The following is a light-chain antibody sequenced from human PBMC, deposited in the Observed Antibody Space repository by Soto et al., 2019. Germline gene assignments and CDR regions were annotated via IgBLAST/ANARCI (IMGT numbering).Light chain of an antibody. J-gene: IGKJ5*01. Sequence: EIVMTQSPATLSVSPGARATLSFRSSPSVGIDLVWYRQKPGQAPRLLIYGAFNRAAGIPARFSGSGSGTDFTLTISSLEPEDSAVYYCQQRNIWPPVTFGQGTRLEIK. CDR3: QQRNIWPPVT. CDR2: GAF. V-gene: IGKV3D-15*01. CDR1: PSVGID.